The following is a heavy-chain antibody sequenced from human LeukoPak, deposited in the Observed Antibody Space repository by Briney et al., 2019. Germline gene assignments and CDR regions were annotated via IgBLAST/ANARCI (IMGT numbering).Heavy chain of an antibody. CDR2: IYTSGST. D-gene: IGHD3-10*01. CDR1: GVSISSYY. CDR3: ASDLYGSGSPQ. V-gene: IGHV4-4*07. J-gene: IGHJ4*02. Sequence: SETLSLTCTVSGVSISSYYWSWVRQPAGKGVEWVGRIYTSGSTNYNPSLKSRVTISVDKSKNQFSLKLSSVTAADTAVYYCASDLYGSGSPQWGQGTLVTVSS.